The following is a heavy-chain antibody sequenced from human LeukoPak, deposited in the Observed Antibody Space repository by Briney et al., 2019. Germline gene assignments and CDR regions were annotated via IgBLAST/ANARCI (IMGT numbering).Heavy chain of an antibody. Sequence: GGSLRLSCAASGFTFSSYGMHWVRQAPGKGLEGVAGTSYHGNIKYYADYVKGRFSISRDNSKNTLYLQMDSLRDEDTAVYYCAKGDNYYDSSGYYYVRALFDYWGQGTLVTVSS. J-gene: IGHJ4*02. CDR1: GFTFSSYG. CDR3: AKGDNYYDSSGYYYVRALFDY. D-gene: IGHD3-22*01. CDR2: TSYHGNIK. V-gene: IGHV3-30*18.